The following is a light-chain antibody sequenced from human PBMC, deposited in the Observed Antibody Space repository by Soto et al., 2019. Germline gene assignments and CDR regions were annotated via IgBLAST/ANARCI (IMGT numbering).Light chain of an antibody. CDR3: QNYHLALGT. J-gene: IGKJ5*01. CDR1: QDIINH. Sequence: DIPMTQSPSSLSASVGDTVTITCRASQDIINHLAWYQQRPGKVPNLLIYGASTLNSGVPSRFGGSGSGTHFTLTISSLQPEDVATYYCQNYHLALGTFGQGTRLEIK. CDR2: GAS. V-gene: IGKV1-27*01.